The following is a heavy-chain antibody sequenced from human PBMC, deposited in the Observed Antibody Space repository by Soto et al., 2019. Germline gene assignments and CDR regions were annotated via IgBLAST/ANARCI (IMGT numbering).Heavy chain of an antibody. D-gene: IGHD4-17*01. CDR2: MNSNSGKT. V-gene: IGHV1-18*01. Sequence: VQLVQSGAEVKKPGASGKVSCKPSGYSYTTFGISWVRQAPGQGLEWMGWMNSNSGKTDYAQKFQGRVTMTTDTCTMTAYMDLRSLTSDDTAVYFCVRDRLTVTGTKCFDYWGQGTLVTVSS. CDR3: VRDRLTVTGTKCFDY. J-gene: IGHJ4*02. CDR1: GYSYTTFG.